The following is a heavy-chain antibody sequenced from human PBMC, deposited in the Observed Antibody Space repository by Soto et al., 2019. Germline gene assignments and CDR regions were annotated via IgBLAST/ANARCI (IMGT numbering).Heavy chain of an antibody. J-gene: IGHJ3*02. V-gene: IGHV1-69*06. CDR2: IIPIFGTA. Sequence: SVKVSCKASGGTFSSYAISWVRQAPGQGLEWMGGIIPIFGTANYAQKFQGRVTITADKSTSAAYMELSSLRSEDTAVYYCASTVVDISAFDIWGQGTMVTVSS. D-gene: IGHD5-12*01. CDR3: ASTVVDISAFDI. CDR1: GGTFSSYA.